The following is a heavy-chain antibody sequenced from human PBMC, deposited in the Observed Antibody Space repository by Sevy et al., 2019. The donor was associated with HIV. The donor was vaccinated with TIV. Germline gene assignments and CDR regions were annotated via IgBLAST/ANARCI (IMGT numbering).Heavy chain of an antibody. J-gene: IGHJ4*02. V-gene: IGHV4-30-4*01. Sequence: SETLSLTCTVSGGSISSGDYYWSWIRQPPGKGLEWIGCIYYSGSTYYNPSLKSRVTMSVDTSKNNFSLKLTSVTAADTAVYFCARWGYGDYVTYFDYWGQGTLVTVSS. D-gene: IGHD4-17*01. CDR2: IYYSGST. CDR3: ARWGYGDYVTYFDY. CDR1: GGSISSGDYY.